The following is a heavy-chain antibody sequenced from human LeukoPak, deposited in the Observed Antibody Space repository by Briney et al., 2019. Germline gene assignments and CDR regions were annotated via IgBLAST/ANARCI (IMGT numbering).Heavy chain of an antibody. CDR3: ARGDADFDY. CDR1: GISFSSYW. J-gene: IGHJ4*02. CDR2: IKQDGSEK. V-gene: IGHV3-7*01. D-gene: IGHD5-24*01. Sequence: PGGSLRLSCAASGISFSSYWMSWVRQAPGKGLEWVANIKQDGSEKYYVDSVKGRFTISRDNAKNSLYLQMNSLRAEDTAVYYCARGDADFDYWGQGTLVTVSS.